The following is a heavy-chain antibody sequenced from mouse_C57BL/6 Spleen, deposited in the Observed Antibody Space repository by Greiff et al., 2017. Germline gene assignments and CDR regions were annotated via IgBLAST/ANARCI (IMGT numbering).Heavy chain of an antibody. J-gene: IGHJ2*01. Sequence: QVQLQQSGAELVRPGASVTLSCKASGYTFTDYEMNWVKQTPVHGLEWIGAIDPETGGTTYNQKFKGKAILTADKSSSPAYMELRSLTSEASAVYYCTKTGTNYWGQGTTLTVSS. D-gene: IGHD2-14*01. V-gene: IGHV1-15*01. CDR1: GYTFTDYE. CDR2: IDPETGGT. CDR3: TKTGTNY.